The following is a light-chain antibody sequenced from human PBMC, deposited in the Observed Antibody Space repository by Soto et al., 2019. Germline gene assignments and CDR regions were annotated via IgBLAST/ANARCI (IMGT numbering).Light chain of an antibody. CDR2: GTS. J-gene: IGKJ1*01. CDR3: QQTYSSLWT. Sequence: DIQMTQSPSSLSASVGDRVTITCRASQSITNLLNWYQHNPGQAPKLLIYGTSSLLTGVPSRFSGSGSGTDFTLTISGLQLEDFATYCCQQTYSSLWTFGQGTTVENK. CDR1: QSITNL. V-gene: IGKV1-39*01.